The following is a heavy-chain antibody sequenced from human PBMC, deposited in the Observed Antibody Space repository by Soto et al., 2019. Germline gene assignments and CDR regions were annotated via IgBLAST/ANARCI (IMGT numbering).Heavy chain of an antibody. CDR2: ISYDGSNK. CDR1: GLTFSTYA. CDR3: ARDRTLFGTGSTYYFDY. V-gene: IGHV3-30-3*01. D-gene: IGHD1-1*01. J-gene: IGHJ4*02. Sequence: QVQLVESGGGVVQPGRSLRLSCAASGLTFSTYAMHWVRQAPGKGLQWVAVISYDGSNKYYADSVKGRFTISRDNSKNTLFLQMNSLRAEDTALYYCARDRTLFGTGSTYYFDYWGQGTLVTASS.